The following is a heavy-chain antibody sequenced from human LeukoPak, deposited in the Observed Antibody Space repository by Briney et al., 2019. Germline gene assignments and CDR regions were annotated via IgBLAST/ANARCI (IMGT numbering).Heavy chain of an antibody. V-gene: IGHV3-49*04. CDR2: ISSKAYGATT. D-gene: IGHD1-26*01. J-gene: IGHJ4*02. CDR3: YRVLDRSYYYSWVPDY. Sequence: GGYLRLSCTASGFTLGDYAMSWVRQAPGKGLEGVVFISSKAYGATTEYAASVTVSFMISRDDSKRFANTQKISLKTEDTAIYYCYRVLDRSYYYSWVPDYWGQGTLVTVSS. CDR1: GFTLGDYA.